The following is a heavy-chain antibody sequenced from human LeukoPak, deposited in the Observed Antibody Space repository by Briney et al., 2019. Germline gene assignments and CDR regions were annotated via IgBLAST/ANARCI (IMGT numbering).Heavy chain of an antibody. Sequence: PGGSLRLSCAASGFTFSSYSMNWVRQAPGKGLEWVSYISSSSTIYYADSVKGRFTISRDNAKNSLYLQMNSLRAEDTAVYYCARDTGYYYDSSGYDDAFDIWGQGTMVTVSS. V-gene: IGHV3-48*04. CDR1: GFTFSSYS. J-gene: IGHJ3*02. CDR2: ISSSSTI. CDR3: ARDTGYYYDSSGYDDAFDI. D-gene: IGHD3-22*01.